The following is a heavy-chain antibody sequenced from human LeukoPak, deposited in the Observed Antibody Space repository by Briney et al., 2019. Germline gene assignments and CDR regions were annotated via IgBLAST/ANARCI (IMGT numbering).Heavy chain of an antibody. CDR1: GGSISSYY. Sequence: ASETLSLTCTVSGGSISSYYWSWIRQPPGKGLEWIGYIYYSGSTNYHPSLKSRVTVSLDISKNQFSLKLSSVTAADTAVYYCARETHMYCKSNSCYGYFDLWGRGTLVAVSS. CDR2: IYYSGST. V-gene: IGHV4-59*12. J-gene: IGHJ2*01. D-gene: IGHD2-2*01. CDR3: ARETHMYCKSNSCYGYFDL.